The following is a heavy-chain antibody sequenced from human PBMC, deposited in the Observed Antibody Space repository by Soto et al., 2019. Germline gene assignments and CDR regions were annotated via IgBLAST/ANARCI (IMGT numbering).Heavy chain of an antibody. CDR1: GGSISSSSYY. CDR3: ARSLTTVVTIDV. J-gene: IGHJ6*02. D-gene: IGHD4-17*01. Sequence: QLQLQESGPGLVKPSETLSLTCTVSGGSISSSSYYWGWIRQPPGKGLEWIGSIYYSGSTYHNPSLKSRVTISVDTSKNQFSLKLSSVTAADTAVYYCARSLTTVVTIDVWGQGTTVTVSS. CDR2: IYYSGST. V-gene: IGHV4-39*01.